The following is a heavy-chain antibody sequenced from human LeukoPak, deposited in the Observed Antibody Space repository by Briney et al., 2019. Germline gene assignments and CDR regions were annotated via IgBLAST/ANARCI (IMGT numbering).Heavy chain of an antibody. Sequence: GGSLRLSCAASGFTFSSYAMSWVRQAPGKGLEWVSRINSDGSSRSYADSVKGRFTISRDNAKNTLYLQMNSLRAEDTTVYYCARAQVYYDSSGYYYVYWGQGTLVTVSS. V-gene: IGHV3-74*01. CDR2: INSDGSSR. CDR3: ARAQVYYDSSGYYYVY. J-gene: IGHJ4*02. CDR1: GFTFSSYA. D-gene: IGHD3-22*01.